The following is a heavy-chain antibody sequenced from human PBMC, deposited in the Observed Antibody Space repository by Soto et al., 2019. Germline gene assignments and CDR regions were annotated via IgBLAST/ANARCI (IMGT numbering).Heavy chain of an antibody. Sequence: QVQLVQSGAEVKKPGASVKVSCKASGYTFTGYYMHWVRQAPGQGLEWMGWINPNSGGTNYAQKFQGRVTMTRDTSISTAYMELSRLRSDDTAVYYCARDPFRITIFGVVFWFDPWGQGTLVTVSS. CDR3: ARDPFRITIFGVVFWFDP. CDR2: INPNSGGT. J-gene: IGHJ5*02. CDR1: GYTFTGYY. D-gene: IGHD3-3*01. V-gene: IGHV1-2*02.